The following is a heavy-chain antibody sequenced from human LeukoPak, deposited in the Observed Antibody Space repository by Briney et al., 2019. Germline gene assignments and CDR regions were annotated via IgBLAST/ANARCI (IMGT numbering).Heavy chain of an antibody. CDR3: AREGGSGSHDY. Sequence: GGSLRLSCAASGFTFSSYNMNRVRQASGKGLEWVSFISSTSRYIYYADSVKGRFTISRDNAKNSLYLQMNRLRAEDTAVYYCAREGGSGSHDYWGQGNLVTVSS. V-gene: IGHV3-21*01. D-gene: IGHD3-10*01. J-gene: IGHJ4*02. CDR1: GFTFSSYN. CDR2: ISSTSRYI.